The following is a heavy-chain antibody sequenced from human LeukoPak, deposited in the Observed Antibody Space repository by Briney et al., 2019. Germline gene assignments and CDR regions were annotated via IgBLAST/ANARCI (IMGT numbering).Heavy chain of an antibody. J-gene: IGHJ6*02. D-gene: IGHD3-3*01. CDR3: ARAPYDLPRYGMDV. CDR1: GFTFSSYG. CDR2: IWYDGSNK. V-gene: IGHV3-33*01. Sequence: GRSLRLSCAASGFTFSSYGMHWVRQAPGKGLEWVAVIWYDGSNKYYADSVKGRFTISRDNSKNTLYLQMNSLRAEDTAVYYCARAPYDLPRYGMDVWGQGTTVTVS.